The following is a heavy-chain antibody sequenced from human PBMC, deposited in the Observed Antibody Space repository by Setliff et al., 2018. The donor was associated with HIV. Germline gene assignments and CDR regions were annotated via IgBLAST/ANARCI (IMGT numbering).Heavy chain of an antibody. V-gene: IGHV3-48*01. CDR1: GFTFGRYS. CDR3: AKGRAGYSFDY. Sequence: GGSLRLSCAASGFTFGRYSMNWVRQAPGKGLEWVGFINSGSSSIFYADSVKGRLTISRDNSKNTLYRQMNSLRAEDTAVYYCAKGRAGYSFDYWGLGTLVTVSS. D-gene: IGHD6-13*01. J-gene: IGHJ4*02. CDR2: INSGSSSI.